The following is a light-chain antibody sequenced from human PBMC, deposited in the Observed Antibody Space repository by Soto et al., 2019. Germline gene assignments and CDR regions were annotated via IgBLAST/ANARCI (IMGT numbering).Light chain of an antibody. V-gene: IGLV2-14*01. J-gene: IGLJ1*01. Sequence: QSVLAQPASVSGPPGQSITLACTGTSSDVGGYNYVSWYQQHPGKAPKLMIYDVSNRPSGVSNRFSGSKSGNTASLTISGLQAEDEADYYCSSYTSSSTLPYVFGTGTKVTAL. CDR3: SSYTSSSTLPYV. CDR1: SSDVGGYNY. CDR2: DVS.